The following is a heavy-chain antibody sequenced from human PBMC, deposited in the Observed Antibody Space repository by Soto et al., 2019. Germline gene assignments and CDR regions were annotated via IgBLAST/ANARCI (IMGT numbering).Heavy chain of an antibody. J-gene: IGHJ6*04. CDR3: AITRYNNITYYYALAV. CDR1: GASVSSATYY. Sequence: PSETLSLTCTVSGASVSSATYYWNWIRQPPGKPLEWIGYVYYSGSTNYNPSLKSRVTISLDTSKDQFSLKLSSVTAADTAVYYCAITRYNNITYYYALAVWGTGPPVTVPS. V-gene: IGHV4-61*01. D-gene: IGHD3-9*01. CDR2: VYYSGST.